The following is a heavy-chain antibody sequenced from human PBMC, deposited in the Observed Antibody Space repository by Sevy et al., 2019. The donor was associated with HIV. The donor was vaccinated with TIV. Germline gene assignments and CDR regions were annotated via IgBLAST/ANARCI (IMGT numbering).Heavy chain of an antibody. J-gene: IGHJ6*02. D-gene: IGHD3-3*01. V-gene: IGHV3-74*01. CDR3: ARGQLLQFLEWPSYSLDV. CDR2: INSHGTIT. CDR1: GFTFSSHW. Sequence: GGSLRLSCAASGFTFSSHWMFWVRQAPGKGLMWVSHINSHGTITNYADSVKGRFAISRDNAKNIVYLRMDSLRAEDTAVYYCARGQLLQFLEWPSYSLDVWGQGTTVTVSS.